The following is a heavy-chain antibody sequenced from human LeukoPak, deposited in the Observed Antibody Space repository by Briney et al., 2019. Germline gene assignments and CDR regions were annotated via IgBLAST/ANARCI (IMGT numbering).Heavy chain of an antibody. J-gene: IGHJ4*02. Sequence: GGSLRLSCAASGFTFSSYGMHWVRQAPGKGLEWVAFIRYDGSNKYYADSVKGRFTISRDNSKNTLYLQMNSLRAEDTAVYYCARGLAVMVRGVHFDYWGQGTLVTVSS. CDR1: GFTFSSYG. D-gene: IGHD3-10*01. CDR2: IRYDGSNK. CDR3: ARGLAVMVRGVHFDY. V-gene: IGHV3-30*02.